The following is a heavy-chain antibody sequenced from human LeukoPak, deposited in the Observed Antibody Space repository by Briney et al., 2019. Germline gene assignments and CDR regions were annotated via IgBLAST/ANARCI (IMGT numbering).Heavy chain of an antibody. CDR2: IYYSGST. Sequence: SETLSLTCTVSGGSISSYYWSWIRQPPGKGLEWIGYIYYSGSTNYNPSLKSRVTISVDTSKNQSSLKLSSVTAADTAVYYCARSLKSGWFDYWGQGTLVTVSS. CDR3: ARSLKSGWFDY. J-gene: IGHJ4*02. CDR1: GGSISSYY. D-gene: IGHD6-19*01. V-gene: IGHV4-59*08.